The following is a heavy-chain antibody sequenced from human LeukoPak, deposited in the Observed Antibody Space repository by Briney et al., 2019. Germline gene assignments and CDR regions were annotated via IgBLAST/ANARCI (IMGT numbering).Heavy chain of an antibody. CDR2: MYYTGST. Sequence: PSETLSLTCTVSSGSITSYYWSWIRQPPGKGPEWIGYMYYTGSTNYNPSLKSRVTTSVDTSKNQFSLKLRFVTAADTAVYYCARLTGAVAESWFDPWGQGTLVTVSS. V-gene: IGHV4-59*08. J-gene: IGHJ5*02. CDR3: ARLTGAVAESWFDP. D-gene: IGHD6-19*01. CDR1: SGSITSYY.